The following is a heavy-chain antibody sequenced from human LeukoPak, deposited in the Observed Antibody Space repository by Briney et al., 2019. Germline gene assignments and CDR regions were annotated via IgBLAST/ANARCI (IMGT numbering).Heavy chain of an antibody. CDR1: GGSFSGYY. Sequence: SETLSLTCAVYGGSFSGYYWSWIRQPPGKGLEGIGEINHSGSTNYNPSLKSRVTISVDTSKNQFALKLGAVTAADTAVYYCARDNFWSETNWFDPWGQGTLVTVSS. CDR2: INHSGST. D-gene: IGHD3-3*01. CDR3: ARDNFWSETNWFDP. V-gene: IGHV4-34*01. J-gene: IGHJ5*02.